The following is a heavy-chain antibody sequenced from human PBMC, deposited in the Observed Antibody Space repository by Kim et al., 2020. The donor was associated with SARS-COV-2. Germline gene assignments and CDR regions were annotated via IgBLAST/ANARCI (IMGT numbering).Heavy chain of an antibody. D-gene: IGHD3-22*01. CDR2: IYYSGST. Sequence: SETLSLTCTVSGGSISSGGYYWSWIRQHPGKGLEWIGYIYYSGSTYYNPSLKSRVTISVDTSKNQFSLKLSSVTAADTAVYYCARVEDKDSSAQPWGQGTLVTVSS. V-gene: IGHV4-31*03. CDR3: ARVEDKDSSAQP. CDR1: GGSISSGGYY. J-gene: IGHJ5*02.